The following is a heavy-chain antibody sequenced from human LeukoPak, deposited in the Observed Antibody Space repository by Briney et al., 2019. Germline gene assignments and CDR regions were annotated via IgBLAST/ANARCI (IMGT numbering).Heavy chain of an antibody. D-gene: IGHD3-22*01. CDR3: AREIYDSSGYYYEEENYYYGMDV. V-gene: IGHV3-11*01. Sequence: PGGSLRLSCAASGFTFSDYYMSWIRQAPGKGLEWVSYISSSGSTIYYADSVKGRFTISRDNAKNSLYLQMNSLRAEDTAVYYRAREIYDSSGYYYEEENYYYGMDVWGQGTTVTVSS. CDR1: GFTFSDYY. J-gene: IGHJ6*02. CDR2: ISSSGSTI.